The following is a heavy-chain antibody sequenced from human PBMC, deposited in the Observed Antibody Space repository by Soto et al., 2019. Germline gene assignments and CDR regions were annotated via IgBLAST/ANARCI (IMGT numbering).Heavy chain of an antibody. J-gene: IGHJ4*02. V-gene: IGHV3-9*02. CDR2: ISWNSGSI. D-gene: IGHD3-22*01. CDR3: AKWGYNYYDSSGYYTPYFDY. Sequence: ALRPSCAAPVFTSDDYAMHWVRQAPGKGLEWVSGISWNSGSIGYADSVKGRFTISRDNAKNSLYLQMNSLRAEDTALYYCAKWGYNYYDSSGYYTPYFDYWGQGTLVSVSS. CDR1: VFTSDDYA.